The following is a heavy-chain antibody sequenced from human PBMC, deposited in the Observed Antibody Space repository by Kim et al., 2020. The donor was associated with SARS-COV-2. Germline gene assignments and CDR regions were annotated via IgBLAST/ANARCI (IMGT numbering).Heavy chain of an antibody. V-gene: IGHV5-51*01. D-gene: IGHD1-1*01. J-gene: IGHJ4*02. CDR3: ARGSSSSAYKPLDY. Sequence: PSFQGQVTMSADKSISTAYLQWSSLKASDTAMYYCARGSSSSAYKPLDYWGQGTLVTVSS.